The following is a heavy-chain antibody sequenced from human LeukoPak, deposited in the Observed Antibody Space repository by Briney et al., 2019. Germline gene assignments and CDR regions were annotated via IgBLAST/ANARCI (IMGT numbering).Heavy chain of an antibody. J-gene: IGHJ6*03. CDR2: VSSTGGTT. D-gene: IGHD2-15*01. CDR1: GFTFSTYG. Sequence: GGSLTLSCAASGFTFSTYGMSWVRQAPGKGLEWVSAVSSTGGTTYYADSVKGRFTISRDNSKNTLFLQINSLRAEDTAVYYCAKNGDRGAFCSGGTCYPYYYYYMDVWGKGTTVTISS. V-gene: IGHV3-23*01. CDR3: AKNGDRGAFCSGGTCYPYYYYYMDV.